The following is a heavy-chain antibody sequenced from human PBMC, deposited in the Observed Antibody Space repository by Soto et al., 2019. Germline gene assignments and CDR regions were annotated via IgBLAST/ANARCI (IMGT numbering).Heavy chain of an antibody. CDR3: VRGNDFSNYYFDY. D-gene: IGHD4-4*01. Sequence: QVQLQESGPGLVRPSQTLSLTCTVSGGSISSGGYSWSWIRQHPGKGLEWIGFIYYSGSTYYNPSLKGRLAMSVDTPKNQFSLKLTSVTAADTAVYYCVRGNDFSNYYFDYWGQGTLVTVSS. CDR1: GGSISSGGYS. CDR2: IYYSGST. V-gene: IGHV4-31*03. J-gene: IGHJ4*02.